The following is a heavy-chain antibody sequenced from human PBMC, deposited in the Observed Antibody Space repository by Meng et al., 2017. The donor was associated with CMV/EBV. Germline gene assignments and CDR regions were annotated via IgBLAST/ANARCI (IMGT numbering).Heavy chain of an antibody. CDR2: INHSGST. Sequence: SETLSLTCAVYGGSFSGYYWSWIRQPPGKGLEWIGEINHSGSTNYNPSLKSRVTITVDTSKNQFSLKLSSVTAADTAVYYCARFDNWKACFDYWGQGTLVPSPQ. V-gene: IGHV4-34*01. D-gene: IGHD1-20*01. J-gene: IGHJ4*02. CDR1: GGSFSGYY. CDR3: ARFDNWKACFDY.